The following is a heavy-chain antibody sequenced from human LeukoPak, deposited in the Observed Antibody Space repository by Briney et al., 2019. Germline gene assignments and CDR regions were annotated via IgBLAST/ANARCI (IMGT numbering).Heavy chain of an antibody. Sequence: SETLSLTCTVSGDSMHSYYWSWIRQSPEKGLEWIGRAYSGVNAYYNPSLQSRVTISVDKSNNQFSLDLTSVTAADTALYCCPREKSGTLTRAYYYIDVWGKGITVTVSS. CDR1: GDSMHSYY. CDR3: PREKSGTLTRAYYYIDV. J-gene: IGHJ6*03. V-gene: IGHV4-4*07. D-gene: IGHD1-26*01. CDR2: AYSGVNA.